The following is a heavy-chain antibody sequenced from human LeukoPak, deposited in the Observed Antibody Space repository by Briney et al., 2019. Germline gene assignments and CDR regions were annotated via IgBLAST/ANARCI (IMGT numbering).Heavy chain of an antibody. D-gene: IGHD6-19*01. J-gene: IGHJ4*02. CDR2: ISSSSYT. CDR1: GFTFSDYY. Sequence: GGSLRLSCAASGFTFSDYYMSWIRQAPGKGLEWISYISSSSYTNYADSVQGRFTISRDSAKNSLYLQMNSLRAEDTAVYYCARVTSSGWNFDYWGQGTLVTVSS. V-gene: IGHV3-11*06. CDR3: ARVTSSGWNFDY.